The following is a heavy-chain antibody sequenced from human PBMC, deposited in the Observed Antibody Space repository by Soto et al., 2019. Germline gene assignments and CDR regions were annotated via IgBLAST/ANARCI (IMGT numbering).Heavy chain of an antibody. V-gene: IGHV4-4*07. D-gene: IGHD3-3*01. Sequence: SETLSLTCTVSGGAIYSYYWTWIRQPAGKGLEWIGRIYSSGSTKYNPSLQSRVTMSLDTSKNQFSLRLTSVTAADTAVYYCARGQRFSDWFDPWGQGTLVTVSS. CDR2: IYSSGST. CDR3: ARGQRFSDWFDP. CDR1: GGAIYSYY. J-gene: IGHJ5*02.